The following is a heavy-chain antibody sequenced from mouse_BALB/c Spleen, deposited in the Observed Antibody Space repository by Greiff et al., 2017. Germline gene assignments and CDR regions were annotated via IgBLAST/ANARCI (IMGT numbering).Heavy chain of an antibody. CDR1: GFTFTDYY. CDR3: ARGSMDY. CDR2: IRNKANGYTT. J-gene: IGHJ4*01. Sequence: EVMLVESGGGLVQPGGSLRLSCATSGFTFTDYYMSWVRQPPGKALEWLGFIRNKANGYTTEYSASVKGWFTISRDNSQSILYLQMNTLRAEDSATYYCARGSMDYWGQGTSVTVSS. V-gene: IGHV7-3*02.